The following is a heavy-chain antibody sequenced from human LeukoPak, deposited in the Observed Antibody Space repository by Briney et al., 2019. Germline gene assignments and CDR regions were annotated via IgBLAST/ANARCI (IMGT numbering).Heavy chain of an antibody. D-gene: IGHD4-23*01. CDR3: ARDNGGSVYDY. V-gene: IGHV3-23*01. CDR2: ISVSGGST. J-gene: IGHJ4*02. Sequence: GGSLRLSCAASGFTFSSYTMSWVRQAPGKALEWVSSISVSGGSTYYADSVKGRFTISRDNSKNTLFLQMNSLRAEDTAVYYCARDNGGSVYDYWGRGTLVTVSS. CDR1: GFTFSSYT.